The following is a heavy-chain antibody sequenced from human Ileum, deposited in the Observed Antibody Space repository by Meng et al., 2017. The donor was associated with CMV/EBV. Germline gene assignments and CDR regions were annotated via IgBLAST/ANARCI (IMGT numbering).Heavy chain of an antibody. CDR3: VHRYSSSSGQVS. V-gene: IGHV3-11*01. D-gene: IGHD6-6*01. J-gene: IGHJ5*02. CDR1: GFTLGEYY. CDR2: IHGGGGKQ. Sequence: QVQLGGSGGGLVKPGGSLRLSCEASGFTLGEYYMNWIRQAPGKGLEWLALIHGGGGKQYSPSLQSRLTATRDTSKNQVVLTMTNMDPVDTATYYCVHRYSSSSGQVSWGQGTLVTVSS.